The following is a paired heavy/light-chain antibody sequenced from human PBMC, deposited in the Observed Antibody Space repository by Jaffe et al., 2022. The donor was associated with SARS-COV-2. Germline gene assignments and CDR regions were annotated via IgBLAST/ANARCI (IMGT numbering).Light chain of an antibody. V-gene: IGKV1-9*01. CDR2: DAS. Sequence: DIQLTQSPSFLSASVGDRVTITCRASQGISSYLAWYQQKPGKAPKLLIYDASTLQSGVPSRFSGSGSGTEFTLTISSLQPEDFATYYCQRLNSYPFTFGPGTKVDIK. CDR3: QRLNSYPFT. CDR1: QGISSY. J-gene: IGKJ3*01.
Heavy chain of an antibody. D-gene: IGHD6-19*01. V-gene: IGHV3-30*18. Sequence: QVQLVESGGAVVQPGRSLRLSCAASGFTFSTYGMHWVRQAPGKGPEWVAVISYGGTNKHYADSVKGRFTISRDNSKNTLYLQMNSLRAEDTAVYYCAKEVFGHSSGWTYFDYWGQGTLVTVSS. J-gene: IGHJ4*02. CDR1: GFTFSTYG. CDR2: ISYGGTNK. CDR3: AKEVFGHSSGWTYFDY.